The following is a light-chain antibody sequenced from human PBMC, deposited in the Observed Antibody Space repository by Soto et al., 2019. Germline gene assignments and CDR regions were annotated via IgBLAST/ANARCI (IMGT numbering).Light chain of an antibody. Sequence: DVFMTQSPLSLPVTLGQAASISCRFSHSLVYMDGNTYLNWLQQRPGQSPRRLIYKVSTRDSGVPDRFSGSGSGTDFTLKISRVEAEDVGIYYCMQGTHWPLTFGQGTRLEIQ. CDR1: HSLVYMDGNTY. CDR3: MQGTHWPLT. V-gene: IGKV2-30*01. J-gene: IGKJ5*01. CDR2: KVS.